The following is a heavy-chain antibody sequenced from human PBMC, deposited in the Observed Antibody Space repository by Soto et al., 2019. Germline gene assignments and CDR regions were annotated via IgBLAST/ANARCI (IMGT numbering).Heavy chain of an antibody. CDR2: ISGSDGKT. Sequence: GGSLRLSCVASRFTFTSYAMTWVRQAPGKGLEWVATISGSDGKTYYADSVKGRFSISRDTSRNTLYLQMNSLRADDTAIYYCAKWSYLDYWGQGTRVTVSS. J-gene: IGHJ4*02. CDR3: AKWSYLDY. D-gene: IGHD3-3*01. V-gene: IGHV3-23*01. CDR1: RFTFTSYA.